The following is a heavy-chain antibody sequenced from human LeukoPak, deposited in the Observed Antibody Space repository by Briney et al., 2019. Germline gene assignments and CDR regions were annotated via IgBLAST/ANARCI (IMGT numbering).Heavy chain of an antibody. D-gene: IGHD4-23*01. Sequence: PGGSLRLSCAASGFTFDDYGMSWVRQAPGKGLEWVSGINWNGGSTGYADSVKGRFTISRDNAENSLYLQMNSLRAEDTALYYCASLDYGGNLRGYFDYWGQGTLVTVSS. CDR1: GFTFDDYG. CDR2: INWNGGST. CDR3: ASLDYGGNLRGYFDY. J-gene: IGHJ4*02. V-gene: IGHV3-20*04.